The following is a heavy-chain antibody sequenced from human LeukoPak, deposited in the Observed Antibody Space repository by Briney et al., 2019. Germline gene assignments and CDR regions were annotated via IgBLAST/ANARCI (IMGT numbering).Heavy chain of an antibody. Sequence: GSLRLSCAASGFTLSNYWMHWVRQPPGKGLEWIGSISYSGNTYYNPSLKSRVSTSVDTSKNQFSLKLSSVTAADTAVYYCGRMISANFYFYYGMDVWGQGTTVTVSS. J-gene: IGHJ6*02. CDR3: GRMISANFYFYYGMDV. V-gene: IGHV4-39*01. CDR1: GFTLSNYW. CDR2: ISYSGNT. D-gene: IGHD4/OR15-4a*01.